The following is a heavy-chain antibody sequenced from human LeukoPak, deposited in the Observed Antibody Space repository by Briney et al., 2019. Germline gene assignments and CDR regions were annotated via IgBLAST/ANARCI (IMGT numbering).Heavy chain of an antibody. D-gene: IGHD3-10*01. V-gene: IGHV1-3*01. Sequence: GASVKGSCKASGYTFTNYAVHWVRQAPGQRLEWMGWINAGNGNTEYSQNFQDRVTITRDTSATTAYMELSSLRSEDTAVYYCARGSYFYGSGSFMGSDYWGQGTLVTVSS. CDR1: GYTFTNYA. J-gene: IGHJ4*02. CDR3: ARGSYFYGSGSFMGSDY. CDR2: INAGNGNT.